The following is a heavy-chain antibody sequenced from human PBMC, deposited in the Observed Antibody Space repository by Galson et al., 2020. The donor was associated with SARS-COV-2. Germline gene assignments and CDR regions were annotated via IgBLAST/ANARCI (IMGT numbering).Heavy chain of an antibody. D-gene: IGHD3-10*01. Sequence: GGSLRLSCAASGFTFSSYGMHWVRQAPGKGLEWVAVIWYDGSNKYYADSVKGRFTISRDNSKNTLYLQMNSLRAEDTAVYYCAGDQRFGETRASYWGQGTLVTVSS. J-gene: IGHJ4*02. CDR3: AGDQRFGETRASY. CDR1: GFTFSSYG. CDR2: IWYDGSNK. V-gene: IGHV3-33*01.